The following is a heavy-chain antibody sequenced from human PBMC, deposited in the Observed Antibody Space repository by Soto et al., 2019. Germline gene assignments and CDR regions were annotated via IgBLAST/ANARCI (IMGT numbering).Heavy chain of an antibody. CDR3: AREFGSSWYRGYAFEI. V-gene: IGHV4-31*03. CDR1: GGSISSGGYY. J-gene: IGHJ3*02. Sequence: QVQLQESGPGLVKPSQTLSLTCTVSGGSISSGGYYWRWIRQHPGKGLEWIGYIYYSGSTYYNPSLKSRVTISVDTSKNQFSLKLSSVTAADTAVYYCAREFGSSWYRGYAFEIWGQGTRVTVSS. CDR2: IYYSGST. D-gene: IGHD6-13*01.